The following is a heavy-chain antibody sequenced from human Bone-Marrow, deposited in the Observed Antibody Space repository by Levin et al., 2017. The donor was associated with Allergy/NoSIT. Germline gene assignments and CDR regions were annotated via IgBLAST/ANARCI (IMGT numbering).Heavy chain of an antibody. D-gene: IGHD6-19*01. CDR2: STSGGSI. J-gene: IGHJ5*02. CDR3: ARCTAYCTGWCNCFDP. CDR1: GFTLSSYA. V-gene: IGHV3-23*01. Sequence: GESLKISCAASGFTLSSYAMSWVRHTPGKGLEWVSTSTSGGSIYYPDSVRGRFTISRDNSKNTLFLQMHSLRADDTAVYYCARCTAYCTGWCNCFDPWGQGTLVTVSS.